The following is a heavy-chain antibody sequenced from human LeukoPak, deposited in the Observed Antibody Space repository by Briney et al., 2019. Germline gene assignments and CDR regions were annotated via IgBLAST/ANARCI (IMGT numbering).Heavy chain of an antibody. V-gene: IGHV4-59*01. CDR1: GGSISSYY. J-gene: IGHJ3*02. CDR3: ARGGYYGSKGAFDI. CDR2: IYYSGST. D-gene: IGHD3-10*01. Sequence: KPSETLSLTCTVSGGSISSYYWSWIRQPPGKGLEWIGYIYYSGSTNYNPSLKSRVTISVDTSKNQFSLKLSSVTAADTAVYYCARGGYYGSKGAFDIWGQGTMVTVSS.